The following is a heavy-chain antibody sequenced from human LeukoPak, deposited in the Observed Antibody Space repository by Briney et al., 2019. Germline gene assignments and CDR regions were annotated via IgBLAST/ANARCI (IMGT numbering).Heavy chain of an antibody. D-gene: IGHD4-17*01. CDR1: GFTFSSNY. CDR2: IYSGGST. CDR3: AASDDYGDYYFDY. J-gene: IGHJ4*02. V-gene: IGHV3-53*01. Sequence: GGSLRLSCAASGFTFSSNYMSWVRQAPGKGLEWVSVIYSGGSTYYADSVKGRFTISRDNSKNTLYLQMNSLSAEDTAVYYCAASDDYGDYYFDYWGQGTLVTVSS.